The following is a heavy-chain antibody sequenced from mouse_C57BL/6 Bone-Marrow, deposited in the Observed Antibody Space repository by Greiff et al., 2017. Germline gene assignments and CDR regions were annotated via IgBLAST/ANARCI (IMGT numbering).Heavy chain of an antibody. CDR2: LYPGSGDT. CDR1: GYSFNSYY. CDR3: AIRNDDSARDY. Sequence: QVQLQQSGPELVKPGASVKISCPASGYSFNSYYIHWVKQRPGPGLAWIGWLYPGSGDTKYNEKFKGKATLTADTSSSTAYMQHSSLTSEDSAVYYCAIRNDDSARDYLGQGTSVTVSS. V-gene: IGHV1-66*01. J-gene: IGHJ4*01.